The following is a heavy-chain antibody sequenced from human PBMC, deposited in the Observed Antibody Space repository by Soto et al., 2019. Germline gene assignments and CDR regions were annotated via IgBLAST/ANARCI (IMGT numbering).Heavy chain of an antibody. D-gene: IGHD1-26*01. J-gene: IGHJ4*02. CDR3: ARGRQWELPPPLYFDY. CDR2: VSGSGATT. V-gene: IGHV3-23*01. Sequence: GSLRLSSAASGFTFSSYAVTWVRQAPGKGLEWVSAVSGSGATTNYADSVKGRFTISRDNSKNTLYLQMNSLRAEDTAVYYCARGRQWELPPPLYFDYWGQGTLVTVSS. CDR1: GFTFSSYA.